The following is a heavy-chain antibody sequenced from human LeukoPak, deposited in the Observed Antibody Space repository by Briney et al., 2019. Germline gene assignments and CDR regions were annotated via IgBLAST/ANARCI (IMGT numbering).Heavy chain of an antibody. CDR1: GFTFSSYA. V-gene: IGHV3-23*01. CDR3: AKDRDGGSATTAKGFDY. CDR2: ISTSGGRT. D-gene: IGHD1-26*01. Sequence: GGSLRLSCAGSGFTFSSYAMSWVRQAPGKGLEWVSGISTSGGRTFYADSVKGRFTISRDNPKTTLYLQMNSLRAEDTAIYYCAKDRDGGSATTAKGFDYWAQGTLVTVSS. J-gene: IGHJ4*02.